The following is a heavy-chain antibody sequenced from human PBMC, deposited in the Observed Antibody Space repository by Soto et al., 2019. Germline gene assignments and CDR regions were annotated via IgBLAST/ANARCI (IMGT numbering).Heavy chain of an antibody. CDR1: GFTFSSYA. J-gene: IGHJ6*02. D-gene: IGHD2-15*01. CDR3: ARDDIVVVVAATLKYGMDV. CDR2: ISYDGSNK. Sequence: SGGSLRLSCAASGFTFSSYAMHWVRQAPGKGLEWVAVISYDGSNKYYADSVKGRFTISRDNSKNTLYLQMNSLRAEDTAVYYCARDDIVVVVAATLKYGMDVWGQGTTVTVSS. V-gene: IGHV3-30-3*01.